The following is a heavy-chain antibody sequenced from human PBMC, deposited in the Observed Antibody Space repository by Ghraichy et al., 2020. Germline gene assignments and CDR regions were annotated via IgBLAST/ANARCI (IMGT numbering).Heavy chain of an antibody. V-gene: IGHV3-64D*06. CDR3: VRRHTSSWNWFDP. CDR2: ITGDGVRT. D-gene: IGHD6-13*01. Sequence: GGSLRLSCSASGFSFSTHAMSWVRQAPGKGLEYVSTITGDGVRTYYADSVKGRFAISRDNSRNTMFLQMSSLKTDDTADYYCVRRHTSSWNWFDPWGQGTLVTVSS. J-gene: IGHJ5*02. CDR1: GFSFSTHA.